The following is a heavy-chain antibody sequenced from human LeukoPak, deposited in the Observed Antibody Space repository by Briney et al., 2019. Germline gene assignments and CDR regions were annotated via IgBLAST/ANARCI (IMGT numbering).Heavy chain of an antibody. Sequence: ASVKVSCKASGYTFTSYDINWVRQATGQGLAWMGWMNPNSGNTGYAQKFQGRVTMTRNTSISTAYMELSSLRSEDTAVDYCARGKKGSGWYGCAVYWGQGTLVTVSS. CDR2: MNPNSGNT. D-gene: IGHD6-19*01. V-gene: IGHV1-8*01. CDR3: ARGKKGSGWYGCAVY. J-gene: IGHJ4*02. CDR1: GYTFTSYD.